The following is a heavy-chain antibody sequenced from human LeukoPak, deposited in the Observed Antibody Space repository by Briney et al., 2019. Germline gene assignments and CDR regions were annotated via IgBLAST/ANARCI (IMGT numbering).Heavy chain of an antibody. CDR1: GYTFTGYY. V-gene: IGHV1-2*02. CDR3: ARDGTLTTVTKGFDY. J-gene: IGHJ4*02. CDR2: INPNSGGT. Sequence: ASVKVSCKASGYTFTGYYMHWVRQAPGQGLEWMGWINPNSGGTNYAQKFQGRVTMTRDTSISTAYMELSRLRSDDTAVYYCARDGTLTTVTKGFDYWGQGTLVTVSS. D-gene: IGHD4-17*01.